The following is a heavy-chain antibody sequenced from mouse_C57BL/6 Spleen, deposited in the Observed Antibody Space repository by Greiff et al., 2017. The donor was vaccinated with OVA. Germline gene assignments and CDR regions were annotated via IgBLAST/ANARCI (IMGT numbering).Heavy chain of an antibody. CDR2: ISDGGSYT. CDR3: ARESRDRYFDV. CDR1: GFTFSSYA. V-gene: IGHV5-4*01. J-gene: IGHJ1*03. Sequence: EVQLVESGGGLVKPGGSLRLSCAASGFTFSSYAMSWVRQTPEKRLEWVATISDGGSYTSSPDNVKGRFTISRDNAKNNLYLQMSDLKAEDTAMYYCARESRDRYFDVWGTGTTVTVSS.